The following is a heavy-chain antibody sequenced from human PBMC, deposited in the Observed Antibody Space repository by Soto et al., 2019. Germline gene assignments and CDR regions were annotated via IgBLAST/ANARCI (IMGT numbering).Heavy chain of an antibody. V-gene: IGHV4-59*01. CDR2: MYYSGST. CDR3: ARARSGYNIDAFDI. J-gene: IGHJ3*02. D-gene: IGHD5-12*01. Sequence: SETLSLTCTVSGGSISSYYWSWIRQPPGKGLEWIGYMYYSGSTNYNPSLKSRVSLLVDTSKNYFSLSLNSVTAADTAVYYCARARSGYNIDAFDIWGQGKMVTVSS. CDR1: GGSISSYY.